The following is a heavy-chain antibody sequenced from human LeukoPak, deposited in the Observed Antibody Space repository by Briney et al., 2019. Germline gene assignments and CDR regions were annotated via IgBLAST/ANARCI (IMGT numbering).Heavy chain of an antibody. CDR2: INHSGGT. V-gene: IGHV4-34*01. CDR3: AKERDSDYYPNKFDY. Sequence: PSETLSLTCAVYGGSFSGYYWTWIRQPPGKGLEWIGEINHSGGTNYNPSLKSRVTISVDTSKNQFSLKLSSVTAADTAVYYCAKERDSDYYPNKFDYWGQGTLVTVSS. CDR1: GGSFSGYY. D-gene: IGHD3-22*01. J-gene: IGHJ4*02.